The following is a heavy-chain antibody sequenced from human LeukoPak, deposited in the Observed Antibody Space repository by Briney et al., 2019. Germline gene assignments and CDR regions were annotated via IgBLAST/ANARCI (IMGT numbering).Heavy chain of an antibody. CDR1: GFTFSSYG. CDR2: IRYDGSSK. J-gene: IGHJ5*02. CDR3: ARVISGWDGTNWFDP. V-gene: IGHV3-30*02. Sequence: GGSLRLSCAASGFTFSSYGMHWVRQAPGKGLEWVAFIRYDGSSKYYADSVKGRFTISRDNSKNTLYLQMNSLRAEDTAVYYCARVISGWDGTNWFDPWGQGTLVTVSS. D-gene: IGHD6-19*01.